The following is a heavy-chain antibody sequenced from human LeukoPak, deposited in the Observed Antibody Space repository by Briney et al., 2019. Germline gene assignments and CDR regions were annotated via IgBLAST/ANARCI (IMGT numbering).Heavy chain of an antibody. D-gene: IGHD3-10*01. V-gene: IGHV4-4*07. J-gene: IGHJ4*02. CDR2: VHTTGGT. Sequence: SETLSLTCAVSGGSISGHYWSWIRQPAGKEPEWIGRVHTTGGTNYNPSLKSRLTMSVDTSKNQFSLHLTSVTAADTAVYYCAKGGESSLPFDYWGQGTLVTVSS. CDR3: AKGGESSLPFDY. CDR1: GGSISGHY.